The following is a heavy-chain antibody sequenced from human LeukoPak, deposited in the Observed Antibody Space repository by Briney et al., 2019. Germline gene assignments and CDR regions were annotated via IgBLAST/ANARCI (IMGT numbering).Heavy chain of an antibody. CDR2: IRSKANSYAT. D-gene: IGHD3-10*01. CDR3: TSTGLDYYGSGSYLYP. CDR1: GFTFSGSA. V-gene: IGHV3-73*01. Sequence: GGSLRLSCAASGFTFSGSAMHWVRQASGKGLEWVGRIRSKANSYATAYAASVKGRFTISRDDSKNTAYLQMNSLKTEDTAVYYCTSTGLDYYGSGSYLYPWGQGSLVTVSS. J-gene: IGHJ5*02.